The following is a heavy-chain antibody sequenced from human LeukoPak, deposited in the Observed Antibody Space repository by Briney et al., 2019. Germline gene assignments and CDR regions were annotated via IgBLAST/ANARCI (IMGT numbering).Heavy chain of an antibody. D-gene: IGHD2-15*01. CDR3: AKDLGVPAATNYYYYGMDV. CDR2: ISDSGRNT. V-gene: IGHV3-23*01. J-gene: IGHJ6*02. CDR1: GFAFSNYA. Sequence: GGSLRLSCAASGFAFSNYAMTWVRQAPGMGLEWVSTISDSGRNTYYAGSVKGRFTISRDNSKNTLYLQMNSLGAEDTAIYYCAKDLGVPAATNYYYYGMDVWGQGTTVTVSS.